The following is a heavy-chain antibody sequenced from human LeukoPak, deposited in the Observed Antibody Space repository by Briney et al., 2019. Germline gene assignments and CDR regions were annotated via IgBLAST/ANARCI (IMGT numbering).Heavy chain of an antibody. D-gene: IGHD5-18*01. J-gene: IGHJ6*02. Sequence: ASVKVSCKASGYTFTSYGISWVRQAPGQGLEWMGWISAYNGNTNYAQKLQGRVTMTTDTSTSTAYMELRSLRSDDTAVYYCARAWEYGYGRSYYYGMDVWGQGTTVTVSS. V-gene: IGHV1-18*01. CDR3: ARAWEYGYGRSYYYGMDV. CDR2: ISAYNGNT. CDR1: GYTFTSYG.